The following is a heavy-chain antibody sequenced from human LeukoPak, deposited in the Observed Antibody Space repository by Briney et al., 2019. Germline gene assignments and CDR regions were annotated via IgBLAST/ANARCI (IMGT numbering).Heavy chain of an antibody. J-gene: IGHJ3*02. Sequence: SETLSLTCTVSGGSISSYYWSWLRQPAGKGLEWIGRIYTSGSTNYNPSLKSRVTMSVDTSKNQFSLKLSSVTAADTAVYYCARDLRVIAVAGTIRAKHDAFDIWGQGTMVTVSS. CDR1: GGSISSYY. CDR3: ARDLRVIAVAGTIRAKHDAFDI. CDR2: IYTSGST. V-gene: IGHV4-4*07. D-gene: IGHD6-19*01.